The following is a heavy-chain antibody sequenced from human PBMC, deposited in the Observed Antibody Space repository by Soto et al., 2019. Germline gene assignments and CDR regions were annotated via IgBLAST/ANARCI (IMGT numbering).Heavy chain of an antibody. Sequence: GGSLRLSCAASGFTFSNAWMSWVRQAPGKGLEWVGRIKSKTDGGTTDYAAPVKGRFTISRDDSKNTLYLQMNSLKTEDTAVYYCTSRDGYSLFDYWGQGTLVTVYS. CDR2: IKSKTDGGTT. D-gene: IGHD5-18*01. CDR1: GFTFSNAW. J-gene: IGHJ4*02. V-gene: IGHV3-15*01. CDR3: TSRDGYSLFDY.